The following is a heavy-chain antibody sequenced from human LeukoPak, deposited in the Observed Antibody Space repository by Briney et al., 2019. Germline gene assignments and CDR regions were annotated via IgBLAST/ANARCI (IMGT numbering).Heavy chain of an antibody. V-gene: IGHV3-30*18. Sequence: PGRSLRLSCAASGFTFSSYGMHWVRQAPGKGLEWVAVISYDGSNKYYADSVKGRFTISRDNSKNTLCLQMNSLRAEDTAVYYCAKSGVGGGDYWGQGTLVTVSS. J-gene: IGHJ4*02. CDR3: AKSGVGGGDY. D-gene: IGHD1-26*01. CDR2: ISYDGSNK. CDR1: GFTFSSYG.